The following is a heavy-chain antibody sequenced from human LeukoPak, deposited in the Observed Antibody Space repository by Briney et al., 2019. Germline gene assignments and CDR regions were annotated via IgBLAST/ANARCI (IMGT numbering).Heavy chain of an antibody. Sequence: ASVKVACKTSGYRFTSYDISWARQATGQGLQWMGRMTPSSGSAEYAQRFQGGVTLTRDTASGTAYLELRGLSADDTAIYYCAREGPLFVLDYWGQGTRVAVSS. V-gene: IGHV1-8*01. CDR1: GYRFTSYD. CDR2: MTPSSGSA. D-gene: IGHD6-6*01. CDR3: AREGPLFVLDY. J-gene: IGHJ4*02.